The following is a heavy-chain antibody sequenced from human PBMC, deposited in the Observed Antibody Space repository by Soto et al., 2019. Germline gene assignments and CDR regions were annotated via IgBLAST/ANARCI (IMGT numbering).Heavy chain of an antibody. CDR1: GFTFSSYD. J-gene: IGHJ5*02. CDR3: AIGKVGWNDNWFDP. Sequence: PGGSLRLSCAASGFTFSSYDMHWVRQATGKGLEWVSAIGTAGDTYYPGSVKGRFTISRENAKNSLYLQMNSLRAGDTAVYYCAIGKVGWNDNWFDPWGQGTLVTVSS. D-gene: IGHD1-1*01. V-gene: IGHV3-13*01. CDR2: IGTAGDT.